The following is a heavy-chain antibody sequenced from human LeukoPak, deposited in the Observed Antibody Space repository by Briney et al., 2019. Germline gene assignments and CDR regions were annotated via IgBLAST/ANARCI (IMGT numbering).Heavy chain of an antibody. CDR2: LYYSGST. V-gene: IGHV4-39*01. D-gene: IGHD3-10*01. J-gene: IGHJ4*02. Sequence: SSETLSLTCTVSGGSMSSSTYYWGWIRQPPGKGLEWIGSLYYSGSTYDNPSLKSRVTISVDTSKNQLSLKLSSVTAADTAVYYCATYYGSGEDYYFDYWGQGTLVTVSS. CDR1: GGSMSSSTYY. CDR3: ATYYGSGEDYYFDY.